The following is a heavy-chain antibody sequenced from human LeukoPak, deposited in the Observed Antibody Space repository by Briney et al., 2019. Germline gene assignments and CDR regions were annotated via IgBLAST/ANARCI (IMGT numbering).Heavy chain of an antibody. CDR1: GFTFSSYG. J-gene: IGHJ4*02. D-gene: IGHD4-11*01. CDR3: AKDGNDYTYYFDY. V-gene: IGHV3-30*18. CDR2: ISYDGSNK. Sequence: QSGGSLRLSCAASGFTFSSYGMHWVRQAPGKGLEWVAVISYDGSNKYYADSVKGRFTISRDNSKNTPYLQMNSLRAEDTAVYYCAKDGNDYTYYFDYWGQGTLVTVSS.